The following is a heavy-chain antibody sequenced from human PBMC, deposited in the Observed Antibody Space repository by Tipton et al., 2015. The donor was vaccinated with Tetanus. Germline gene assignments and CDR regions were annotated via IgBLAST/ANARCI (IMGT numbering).Heavy chain of an antibody. CDR3: AREGRSKHCSGGSCLGFGRWFDP. CDR1: GGSFSGYY. Sequence: TLSLTCAVYGGSFSGYYWSWIRQPPGKGLEWIGEINHSGSTNYNPSLKSRVTISVDTSKNQFSLKLSSVTAADTAVYYCAREGRSKHCSGGSCLGFGRWFDPWGQGTLVTVSS. CDR2: INHSGST. V-gene: IGHV4-34*01. D-gene: IGHD2-15*01. J-gene: IGHJ5*02.